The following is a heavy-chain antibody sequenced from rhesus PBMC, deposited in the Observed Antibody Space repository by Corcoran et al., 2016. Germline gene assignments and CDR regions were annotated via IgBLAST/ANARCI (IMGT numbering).Heavy chain of an antibody. Sequence: QVQLVQSGAEVTKPGASVQLSCQASGYTFTSYSINLVRQAPGQGLYWMGWINPSNGNTAYAQKFQGRVTMTRDTSTSTAYVDLSSLRSEDTAVYYCARGGSGWFDYWGQGVLVTVSS. D-gene: IGHD6-31*01. CDR2: INPSNGNT. J-gene: IGHJ4*01. CDR1: GYTFTSYS. CDR3: ARGGSGWFDY. V-gene: IGHV1-200*01.